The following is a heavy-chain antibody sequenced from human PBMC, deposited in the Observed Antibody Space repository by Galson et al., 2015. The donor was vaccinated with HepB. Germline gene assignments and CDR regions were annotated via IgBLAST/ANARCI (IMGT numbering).Heavy chain of an antibody. V-gene: IGHV1-69*04. J-gene: IGHJ4*02. D-gene: IGHD3-9*01. CDR1: GGTFSSYA. CDR3: ASILTGYYNPMDY. Sequence: SVKVSCKASGGTFSSYAISWVRQAPGQGLEWMGRIIPILGIANYAQKFQGRVTITADKSTSTAYMELSSLRSEDTAVYYCASILTGYYNPMDYWGQGTLVTVSS. CDR2: IIPILGIA.